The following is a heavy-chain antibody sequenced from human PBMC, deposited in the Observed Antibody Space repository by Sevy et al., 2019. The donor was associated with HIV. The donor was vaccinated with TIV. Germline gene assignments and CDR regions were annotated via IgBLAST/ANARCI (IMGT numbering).Heavy chain of an antibody. Sequence: GGSLRLSCAASGFTFSKYSMSWIRQTPGKGLEWVSTFSFGCGKINYADSVKGRFTISRDDSRNTFYLQMNSLRAEDTAIYYCAREGCTKPHDYWGQGTVVNVSS. CDR3: AREGCTKPHDY. CDR1: GFTFSKYS. CDR2: FSFGCGKI. V-gene: IGHV3-23*01. D-gene: IGHD2-8*01. J-gene: IGHJ4*02.